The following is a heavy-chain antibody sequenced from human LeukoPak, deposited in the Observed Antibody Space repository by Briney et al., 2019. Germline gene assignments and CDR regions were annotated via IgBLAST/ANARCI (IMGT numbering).Heavy chain of an antibody. Sequence: PGGSLRLSCAASGFTLSTYAIHWVRQAPGKGLEWVAVISYDGSTKNYADSVKGRFTISRDNSKNTLNLQMNSLRADDTAVYYCARDQGYDFWSGYSFPSYFDYWGQGTLVTVSS. D-gene: IGHD3-3*01. CDR3: ARDQGYDFWSGYSFPSYFDY. J-gene: IGHJ4*02. V-gene: IGHV3-30*04. CDR2: ISYDGSTK. CDR1: GFTLSTYA.